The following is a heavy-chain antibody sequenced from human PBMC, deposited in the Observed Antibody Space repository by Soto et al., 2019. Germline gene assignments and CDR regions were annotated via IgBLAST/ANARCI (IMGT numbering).Heavy chain of an antibody. CDR1: GFTFSDYY. CDR3: ARSKRYCSGGSCYFDAFDI. Sequence: GGSLRLSCAASGFTFSDYYMSWIRQAPGKGLERVSYISSSGSTIYYADSVKGRFTISRDNAKNSLYLQMNSLRAEDTAVYYCARSKRYCSGGSCYFDAFDIWGQGTMVTVSS. D-gene: IGHD2-15*01. J-gene: IGHJ3*02. V-gene: IGHV3-11*01. CDR2: ISSSGSTI.